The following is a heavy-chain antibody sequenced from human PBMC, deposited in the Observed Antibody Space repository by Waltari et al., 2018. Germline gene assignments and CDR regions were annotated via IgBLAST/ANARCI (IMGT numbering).Heavy chain of an antibody. D-gene: IGHD3-16*01. CDR2: IKHSGST. CDR3: ARGGGWRSLDY. J-gene: IGHJ4*02. Sequence: QVQLQQWGAGLLKPSETLSLTCAVYGGSFSGYYWSWIRQPPGKGLEWIGEIKHSGSTNANPSLKSRVTISVDTSKNQFSLKLSSVTAADTAVYYCARGGGWRSLDYWGQGTLVTVSS. V-gene: IGHV4-34*01. CDR1: GGSFSGYY.